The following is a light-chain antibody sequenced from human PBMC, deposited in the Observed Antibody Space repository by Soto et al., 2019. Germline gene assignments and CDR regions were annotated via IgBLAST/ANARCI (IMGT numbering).Light chain of an antibody. CDR2: GAS. CDR1: HSLNRD. Sequence: IVMTQSPATLSMSPGERATLSCRASHSLNRDLAWYQQKPGQSPRLLIFGASIRATGIPARFSGSGSGTEFTLTIGSLQSEDCALYYCQQYNNWPGTFGQGTKVE. V-gene: IGKV3-15*01. J-gene: IGKJ1*01. CDR3: QQYNNWPGT.